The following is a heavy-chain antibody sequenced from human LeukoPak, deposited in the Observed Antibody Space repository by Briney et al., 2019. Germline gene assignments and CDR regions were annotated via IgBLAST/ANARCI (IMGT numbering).Heavy chain of an antibody. D-gene: IGHD3-22*01. Sequence: GGSLRLSCSASGFSFRNNAMHWARQAPGKGLEYVSGISDNGRSTYYADSVKGRFTTSRDNSKNTLWLQMSSIRPEDTAVYYCASTYHYDITGYYPFDYWGQGTLVPVSS. CDR3: ASTYHYDITGYYPFDY. V-gene: IGHV3-64D*06. CDR2: ISDNGRST. CDR1: GFSFRNNA. J-gene: IGHJ4*02.